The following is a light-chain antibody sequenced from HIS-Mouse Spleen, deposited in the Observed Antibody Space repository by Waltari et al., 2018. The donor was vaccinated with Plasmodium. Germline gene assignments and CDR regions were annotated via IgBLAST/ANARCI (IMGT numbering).Light chain of an antibody. CDR2: GAS. CDR3: QQYNNWSFT. J-gene: IGKJ3*01. CDR1: QSVSSN. V-gene: IGKV3-15*01. Sequence: EIVMTQSPATPSVSPGERATFPCRASQSVSSNLAWYQQKPGQAPRLLIYGASTRATGIPARFSGSGSGTEFTLTISSLQSEDFAVYYCQQYNNWSFTFGPGTKVDIK.